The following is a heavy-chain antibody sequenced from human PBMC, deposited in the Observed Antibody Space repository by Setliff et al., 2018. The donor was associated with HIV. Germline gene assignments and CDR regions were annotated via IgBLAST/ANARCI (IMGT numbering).Heavy chain of an antibody. CDR3: ARDPGRDGYNLGAFDI. CDR2: FDPEDGET. D-gene: IGHD5-12*01. J-gene: IGHJ3*02. V-gene: IGHV1-24*01. CDR1: GYTLTELS. Sequence: ASVKVSCKISGYTLTELSIHWVRQAPGKGLEWMANFDPEDGETFYAQKFQGRLTMTEDTSTDTAYMELRSLRSDDTAVYYCARDPGRDGYNLGAFDIWGQGTMVTVSS.